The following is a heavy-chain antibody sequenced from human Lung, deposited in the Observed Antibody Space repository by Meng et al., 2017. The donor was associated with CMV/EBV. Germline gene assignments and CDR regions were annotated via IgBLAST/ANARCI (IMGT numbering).Heavy chain of an antibody. Sequence: QVQLVQSGAEVKKPGSSVKVSCKTSGGTFNSYATSWVRQAPGQGLEWMGGTIPIFGTTNYAQKFQGRIRITADESTSTAYMELSSLRSEDTAVYYCARAPPIVGASFDSWGQGTLGTVSS. J-gene: IGHJ4*02. D-gene: IGHD1-26*01. CDR2: TIPIFGTT. CDR1: GGTFNSYA. CDR3: ARAPPIVGASFDS. V-gene: IGHV1-69*12.